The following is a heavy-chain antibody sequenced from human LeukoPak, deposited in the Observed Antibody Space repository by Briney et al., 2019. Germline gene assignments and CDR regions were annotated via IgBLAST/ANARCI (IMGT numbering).Heavy chain of an antibody. J-gene: IGHJ4*02. CDR3: ARGVTTHLKNYFDY. CDR1: GYTFTGYY. D-gene: IGHD4-17*01. Sequence: ASVKVSCKASGYTFTGYYMHWVRQAPGQGLEWMGWINPNSGGTNYAQKFQGRVTMTRDTSISTAYMELSRPRSDDTAVYYCARGVTTHLKNYFDYWGQGTLVTVSS. V-gene: IGHV1-2*02. CDR2: INPNSGGT.